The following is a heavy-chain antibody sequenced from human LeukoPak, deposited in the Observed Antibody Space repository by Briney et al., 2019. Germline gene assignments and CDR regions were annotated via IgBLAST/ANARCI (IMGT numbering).Heavy chain of an antibody. J-gene: IGHJ4*02. Sequence: SGGSLRLSCAASGFTFDDYAMHWVRQAPGKGLEWVSGISWNSGSIGYADSVKGRFTISRDNSKNTLYLQMNSLQTEDTAVYYCAKDRGDYPPYFDYWGQGTLVTVSS. CDR2: ISWNSGSI. CDR3: AKDRGDYPPYFDY. V-gene: IGHV3-9*01. CDR1: GFTFDDYA. D-gene: IGHD2-21*02.